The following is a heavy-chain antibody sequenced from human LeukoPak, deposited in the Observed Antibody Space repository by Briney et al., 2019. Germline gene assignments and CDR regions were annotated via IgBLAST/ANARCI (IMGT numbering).Heavy chain of an antibody. J-gene: IGHJ4*02. V-gene: IGHV4-38-2*01. Sequence: SETLSLTCAVSGYSISSGLWWAWIRQPPGKGLEWIGSIYYSGSTYYNPSLKSRVTISVDTSKNQFSLKLSSVTAADTAVYYCARVEGKYYDSSGYYYLYWGQGTLVTVSS. CDR2: IYYSGST. CDR1: GYSISSGLW. D-gene: IGHD3-22*01. CDR3: ARVEGKYYDSSGYYYLY.